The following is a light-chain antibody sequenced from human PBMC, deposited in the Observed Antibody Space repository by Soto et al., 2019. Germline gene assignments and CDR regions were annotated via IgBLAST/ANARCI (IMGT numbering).Light chain of an antibody. CDR1: ESIRTW. J-gene: IGKJ1*01. Sequence: IHITQSPSTLSSSVLYIFTITCLASESIRTWLAWYQHKPGKAPKFLIYDASTLESGVPSRFSGSGSGTEFTLTISSLQPDDFATYYCQQYNNYPRTLGQGTKVDIK. V-gene: IGKV1-5*01. CDR3: QQYNNYPRT. CDR2: DAS.